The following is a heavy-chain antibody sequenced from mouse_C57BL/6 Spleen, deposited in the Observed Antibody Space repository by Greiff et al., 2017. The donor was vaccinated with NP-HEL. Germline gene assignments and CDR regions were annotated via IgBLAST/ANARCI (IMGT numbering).Heavy chain of an antibody. CDR3: ATYSNYVGVY. CDR2: INPGSGGT. Sequence: QVQLQQSGAELVRPGTSVKVSCKASGYAFTNYLIEWVKQRPGQGLEWIGVINPGSGGTNYNEKFKGKATLTADKSSSTAYMQLSSLTSEDSAVYFCATYSNYVGVYWGQGTTLTVSS. CDR1: GYAFTNYL. D-gene: IGHD2-5*01. V-gene: IGHV1-54*01. J-gene: IGHJ2*01.